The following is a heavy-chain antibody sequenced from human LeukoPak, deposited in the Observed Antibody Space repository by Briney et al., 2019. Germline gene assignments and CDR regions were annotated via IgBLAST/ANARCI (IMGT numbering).Heavy chain of an antibody. J-gene: IGHJ4*02. Sequence: GGSLRLSCAASGFTFSSYAMHWVRQAPGKGLEWVAVISYDGSNKYYADSVKGRFTTSRDNSKNTLYLQMNSLRAEDTAVYYCARDLSDYWGQGTLVTVSS. CDR2: ISYDGSNK. CDR1: GFTFSSYA. V-gene: IGHV3-30-3*01. D-gene: IGHD2/OR15-2a*01. CDR3: ARDLSDY.